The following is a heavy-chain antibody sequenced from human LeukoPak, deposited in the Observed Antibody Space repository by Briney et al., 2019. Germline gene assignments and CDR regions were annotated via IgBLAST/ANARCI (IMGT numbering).Heavy chain of an antibody. J-gene: IGHJ4*02. CDR3: ARSDSSGYYYDY. D-gene: IGHD3-22*01. CDR2: IYSSGST. Sequence: SQTLSLTCTVSGGSISSGGYHWSWIRQHPGKGLEWIGYIYSSGSTYYNPSLKSRVTISVDTSKNQFSLKLSSVTAADTAVYYCARSDSSGYYYDYWGQGTLVTVSS. CDR1: GGSISSGGYH. V-gene: IGHV4-31*03.